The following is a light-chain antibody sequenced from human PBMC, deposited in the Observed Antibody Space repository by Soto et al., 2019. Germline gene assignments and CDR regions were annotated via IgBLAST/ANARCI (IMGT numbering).Light chain of an antibody. CDR3: QKYNNWHPL. CDR1: QSVSSN. CDR2: GAS. J-gene: IGKJ4*01. V-gene: IGKV3-15*01. Sequence: EIVMTQSPATLSVSPGERATLSCRASQSVSSNLAWYQQKPGQAPRLLIYGASTRATGIPARFSVSGSGTEFTLIISSLQSEDFAVYYCQKYNNWHPLVGGGTKVEIK.